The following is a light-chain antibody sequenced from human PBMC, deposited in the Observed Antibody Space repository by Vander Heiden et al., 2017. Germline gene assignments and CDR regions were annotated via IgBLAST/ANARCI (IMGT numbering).Light chain of an antibody. CDR3: QSYDSSLMSGWV. J-gene: IGLJ3*02. V-gene: IGLV1-40*01. CDR2: AYT. CDR1: SSNIGASYD. Sequence: QSVLTQPPSVSGAPGQRVTISCTGSSSNIGASYDVHWYQQLPGTAPKLLISAYTNRPSGVPDRFSGSKSGTSASLAITGLQAEDEADYYCQSYDSSLMSGWVFGGGTELTVL.